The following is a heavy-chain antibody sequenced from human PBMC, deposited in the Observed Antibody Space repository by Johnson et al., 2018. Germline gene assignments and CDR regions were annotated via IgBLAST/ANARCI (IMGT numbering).Heavy chain of an antibody. CDR2: ISDDGSNK. Sequence: QVQLVETGGGVVQPGRSLRLSCAASGFTFSSYAMHWVRQAPGKGLEWVAVISDDGSNKYYADSVKGRFTISRDNSKNTLYLQMNSLRAEDTAVFYCARESSGIAAGGTEYFQHWGQGTLVTVSS. CDR1: GFTFSSYA. J-gene: IGHJ1*01. V-gene: IGHV3-30-3*01. CDR3: ARESSGIAAGGTEYFQH. D-gene: IGHD6-13*01.